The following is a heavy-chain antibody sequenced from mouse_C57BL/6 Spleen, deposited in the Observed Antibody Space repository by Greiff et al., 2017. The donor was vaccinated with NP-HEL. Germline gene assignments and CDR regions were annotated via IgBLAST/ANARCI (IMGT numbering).Heavy chain of an antibody. J-gene: IGHJ1*03. CDR3: ARENGNWDFDV. D-gene: IGHD2-1*01. V-gene: IGHV5-4*01. CDR1: GFTFSSYA. CDR2: ISDGGSYT. Sequence: EVQGVESGGGLVKPGGSLKLSCAASGFTFSSYAMSWVRQTPEKRLEWVATISDGGSYTYYPDNVKGRFTISRDNAKNNLYLQMSHLKSEDTAMYDWARENGNWDFDVWGTGTTVTVSS.